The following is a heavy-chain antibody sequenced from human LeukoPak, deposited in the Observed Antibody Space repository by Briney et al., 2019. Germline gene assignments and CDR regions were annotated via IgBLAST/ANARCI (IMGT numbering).Heavy chain of an antibody. D-gene: IGHD4-11*01. J-gene: IGHJ4*02. CDR2: ICASGST. V-gene: IGHV4-61*02. CDR1: GGSISSGSYC. Sequence: SETLSLTCTVSGGSISSGSYCWSWIRQPARKGLEWIGRICASGSTNYNPSLKSRVTISVDTSKNQFSMKLSSVTAADTAVYYCARGLSNLEYWGQGTLVTVSS. CDR3: ARGLSNLEY.